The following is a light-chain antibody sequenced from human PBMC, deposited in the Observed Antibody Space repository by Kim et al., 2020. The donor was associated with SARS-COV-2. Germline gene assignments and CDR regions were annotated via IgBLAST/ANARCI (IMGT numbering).Light chain of an antibody. V-gene: IGKV3-20*01. J-gene: IGKJ1*01. CDR3: QQYRSSLWA. CDR1: QSISSTY. CDR2: AAS. Sequence: PRERATLSCRASQSISSTYLAWYQQKPGQAPRLLIYAASSRATGIPDRFSGRGSGTDFTLTSSRLEPEDFAMYYCQQYRSSLWAFGQGTKVDI.